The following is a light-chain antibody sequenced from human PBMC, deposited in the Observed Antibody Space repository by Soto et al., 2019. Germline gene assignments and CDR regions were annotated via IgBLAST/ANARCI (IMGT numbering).Light chain of an antibody. J-gene: IGKJ2*01. CDR3: QQSYINPVT. Sequence: DIQMTQSPSSLSASVGDRVTITCRASQSISNYLNWYQQKPRKAPKLLIYAASSLQSGVPSRFSGSGSGTDFTLTISSLHREDFATYYCQQSYINPVTFGQGTKLEIK. CDR1: QSISNY. V-gene: IGKV1-39*01. CDR2: AAS.